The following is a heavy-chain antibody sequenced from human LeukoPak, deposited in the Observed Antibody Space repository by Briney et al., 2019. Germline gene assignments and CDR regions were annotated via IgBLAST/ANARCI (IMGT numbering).Heavy chain of an antibody. CDR1: GYSISSGYY. CDR2: IYRSGST. V-gene: IGHV4-38-2*02. CDR3: ARDRGSYRFDY. Sequence: SETLSLTCTVSGYSISSGYYWGWIRQPPGKGLEWIGSIYRSGSTYYNPSLKSRVTISVDTSKNQFSLKLSSVTAADTAVYYCARDRGSYRFDYWGQGTLVTVSS. J-gene: IGHJ4*02. D-gene: IGHD1-26*01.